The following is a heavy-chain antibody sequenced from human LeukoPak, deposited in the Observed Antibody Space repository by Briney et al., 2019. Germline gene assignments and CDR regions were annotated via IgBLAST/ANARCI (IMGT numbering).Heavy chain of an antibody. V-gene: IGHV5-10-1*01. J-gene: IGHJ4*02. CDR2: IDPSDSYT. CDR1: GYTFTSNW. CDR3: ARHSHYDLWSGYLDY. Sequence: GESLKISCKGSGYTFTSNWISWVRRMPGKGLEWMGKIDPSDSYTSYSPSFQGHVTISADKSISAAFLQWSSLKASDTAMYYCARHSHYDLWSGYLDYWGQGTLVTVSS. D-gene: IGHD3-3*01.